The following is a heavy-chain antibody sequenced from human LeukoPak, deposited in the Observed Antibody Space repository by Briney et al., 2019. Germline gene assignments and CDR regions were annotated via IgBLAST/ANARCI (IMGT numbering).Heavy chain of an antibody. CDR1: GFTFSDYY. CDR3: ARGMVSSSWYAVSYNWFDP. D-gene: IGHD6-13*01. V-gene: IGHV3-11*01. J-gene: IGHJ5*02. CDR2: ISSSGSTI. Sequence: PGGSLRLSCAASGFTFSDYYMSWIRQAPGKGLEWVSYISSSGSTIYYADSVKGRFTISRDNAKNSLYLQMNSLRAEDTAVYYCARGMVSSSWYAVSYNWFDPWGQGTLVTVSS.